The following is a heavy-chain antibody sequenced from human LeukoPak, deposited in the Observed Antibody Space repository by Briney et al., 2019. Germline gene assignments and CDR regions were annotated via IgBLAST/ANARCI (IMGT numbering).Heavy chain of an antibody. Sequence: PGGSLRLSCAASGFTFTNYWMSWVRQAPGKGLEWVSGINWNGGSTGYADSVKGRFTISRDNAKNSLYLQMNSLRAEDTAVYYCARDVCGGDCLSTFDIWGQGTMVTVSS. V-gene: IGHV3-20*04. CDR1: GFTFTNYW. CDR2: INWNGGST. CDR3: ARDVCGGDCLSTFDI. D-gene: IGHD2-21*02. J-gene: IGHJ3*02.